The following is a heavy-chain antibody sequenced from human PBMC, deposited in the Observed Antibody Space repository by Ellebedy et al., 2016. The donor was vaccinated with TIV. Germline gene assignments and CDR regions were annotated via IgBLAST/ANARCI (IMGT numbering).Heavy chain of an antibody. Sequence: PGGSLRLSCQGSGYTFSNYWIAWVRQMPGKGLECMGLIYPGDSDTKYNPSFEGQVTISADKSISTAYLQWSSLKASDTAMYYCTRQVFRSGFHWFDPWGQGTLLTVSS. CDR2: IYPGDSDT. CDR1: GYTFSNYW. J-gene: IGHJ5*02. V-gene: IGHV5-51*01. CDR3: TRQVFRSGFHWFDP. D-gene: IGHD3-9*01.